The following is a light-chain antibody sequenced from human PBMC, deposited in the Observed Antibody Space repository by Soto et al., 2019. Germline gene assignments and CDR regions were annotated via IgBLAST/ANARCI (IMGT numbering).Light chain of an antibody. Sequence: IVMTQSPATLSVSPGERATLSCRASQSVSSFLAWYQQKPGQAPRLLIYAASTRAAGIPARFSGGGSGTEFTLTISSLQSEDFAVYYCQQYKNWPPYRLFGPGTKVDLK. V-gene: IGKV3-15*01. CDR3: QQYKNWPPYRL. CDR2: AAS. CDR1: QSVSSF. J-gene: IGKJ3*01.